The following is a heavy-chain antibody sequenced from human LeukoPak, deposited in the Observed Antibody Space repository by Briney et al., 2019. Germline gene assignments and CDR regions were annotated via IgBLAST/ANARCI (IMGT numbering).Heavy chain of an antibody. Sequence: PSETLSLTCTVSGGSISSSSYYWGWIRQPPGKGLEWIGSIYYSGSAYYNPSLKSRVTISVDTSKNQFSLKLSSVTAADTAVYYCARVHYYDSSGYYYGKYYFDYWGQGTLVTVSS. CDR1: GGSISSSSYY. CDR3: ARVHYYDSSGYYYGKYYFDY. D-gene: IGHD3-22*01. J-gene: IGHJ4*02. V-gene: IGHV4-39*07. CDR2: IYYSGSA.